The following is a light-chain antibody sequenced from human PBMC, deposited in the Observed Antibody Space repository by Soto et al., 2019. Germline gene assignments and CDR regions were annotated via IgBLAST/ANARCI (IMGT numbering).Light chain of an antibody. J-gene: IGLJ2*01. CDR2: DNN. CDR3: GTWDSRLSTVV. Sequence: QSVLTQPPSVSAAPGQKVTISCSGSSSNIGDNYVSWYQQLPGTAPKLLIYDNNKRPSGIPDRFSGSKSGTSATLGINGRQTGDEADYYCGTWDSRLSTVVFGVGTQLTVL. V-gene: IGLV1-51*01. CDR1: SSNIGDNY.